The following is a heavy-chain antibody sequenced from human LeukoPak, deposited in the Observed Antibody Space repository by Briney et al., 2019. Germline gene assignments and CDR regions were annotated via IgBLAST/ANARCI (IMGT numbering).Heavy chain of an antibody. J-gene: IGHJ2*01. Sequence: GGSLRLSCAASGFTFSSYAMSWVRQAPGKGLEWVSAISGSGGSTYYADSVKGRFTISRDNSKNTLYLQMNSLRAEDTAVYYCAKVASTVTTELWYFDLWGRGTLVTVSS. CDR1: GFTFSSYA. CDR3: AKVASTVTTELWYFDL. D-gene: IGHD4-17*01. CDR2: ISGSGGST. V-gene: IGHV3-23*01.